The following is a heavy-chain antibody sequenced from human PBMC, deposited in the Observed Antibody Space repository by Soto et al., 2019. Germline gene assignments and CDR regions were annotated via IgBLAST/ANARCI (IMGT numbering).Heavy chain of an antibody. Sequence: ASVKVSCKASGYTFNGYYMHWVRQAPGQGLEWMGWINPNSGGTNYAQKFQGRVTMTRDTSISTAYMELSRLRSDDTAVYYCARGAGYCSSTSCYSYYYYGMDVWGQGTTVTVSS. D-gene: IGHD2-2*01. CDR2: INPNSGGT. CDR1: GYTFNGYY. CDR3: ARGAGYCSSTSCYSYYYYGMDV. J-gene: IGHJ6*02. V-gene: IGHV1-2*02.